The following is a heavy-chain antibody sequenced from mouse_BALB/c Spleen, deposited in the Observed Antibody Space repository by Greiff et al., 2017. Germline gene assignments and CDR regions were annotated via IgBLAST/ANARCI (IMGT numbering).Heavy chain of an antibody. J-gene: IGHJ4*01. CDR3: ARGGDYYCYNCAMDY. V-gene: IGHV3-6*02. CDR1: GYSITSGYY. Sequence: EVKLMESGPGLVKPSQSLSLTCSVTGYSITSGYYWNWIRQFPGNKLEWMGYISYDGSNNYNPSLKNRISITRDTSKNQFFLKLNSVTTEDTATYYCARGGDYYCYNCAMDYWGQGTSVTVSS. D-gene: IGHD1-2*01. CDR2: ISYDGSN.